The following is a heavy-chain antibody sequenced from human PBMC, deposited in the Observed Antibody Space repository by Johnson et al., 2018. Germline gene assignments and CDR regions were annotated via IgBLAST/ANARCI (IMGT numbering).Heavy chain of an antibody. J-gene: IGHJ6*03. V-gene: IGHV3-30*18. CDR2: ISYEGSNK. CDR3: AKDSRDYYYYYMDV. CDR1: GFTFSGYA. Sequence: QVQLGESGGGLAQPGGSLRLYCAASGFTFSGYAMSWVRQAPGKGLEWVAVISYEGSNKYYADSVKGRFTIARDNSKNTLYLQMNSRRAEDTAVYYCAKDSRDYYYYYMDVWGKGTTVTVSS.